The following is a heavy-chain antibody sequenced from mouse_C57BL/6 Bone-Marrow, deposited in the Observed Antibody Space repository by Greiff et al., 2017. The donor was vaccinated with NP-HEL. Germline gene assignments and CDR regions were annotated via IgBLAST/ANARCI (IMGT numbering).Heavy chain of an antibody. V-gene: IGHV5-17*01. Sequence: EVQGVESGGGLVKPGGSLKLSCAASGFTFSDYGMHCVRQAPEKGLEWVAYISSGSSTIYYADTVKGRFTISRDNAKNTLFLQMTSLRSEDTAMYYCARRYRGLYYYAMDYWGQGTSVTVSS. CDR3: ARRYRGLYYYAMDY. CDR1: GFTFSDYG. D-gene: IGHD2-12*01. CDR2: ISSGSSTI. J-gene: IGHJ4*01.